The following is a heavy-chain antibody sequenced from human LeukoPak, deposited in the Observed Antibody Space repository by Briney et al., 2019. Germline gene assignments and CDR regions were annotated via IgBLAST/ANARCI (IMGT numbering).Heavy chain of an antibody. J-gene: IGHJ4*02. D-gene: IGHD4-17*01. CDR2: ISGSGGST. CDR1: GFTSKTAW. V-gene: IGHV3-23*01. Sequence: PGGSLRLSCAVSGFTSKTAWLTWVRQAPGKGLEWVSAISGSGGSTYYADSVKGRFTISRDNSKNTLYLQMNSLRAEDTAVYYCAKWVLHRTVTTLLGDYWGQGTLVTVSS. CDR3: AKWVLHRTVTTLLGDY.